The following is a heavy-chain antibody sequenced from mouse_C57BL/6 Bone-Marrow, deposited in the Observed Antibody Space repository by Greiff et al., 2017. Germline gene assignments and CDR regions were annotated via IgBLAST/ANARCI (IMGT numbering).Heavy chain of an antibody. J-gene: IGHJ1*03. Sequence: EVQGVESGGGLVKPGGSLKLSCAASGFTFSSYTMSWVRQTPEKRLQWVAAISGGGGNTYSPDSVKGRFTISRDNDKNILYLQMSSLRSEDTALYYCSRQVTTVLATKYFDVWGTVSTVTVSS. V-gene: IGHV5-9*01. CDR2: ISGGGGNT. CDR3: SRQVTTVLATKYFDV. CDR1: GFTFSSYT. D-gene: IGHD1-1*01.